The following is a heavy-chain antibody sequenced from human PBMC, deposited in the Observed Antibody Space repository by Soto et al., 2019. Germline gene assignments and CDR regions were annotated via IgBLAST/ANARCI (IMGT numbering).Heavy chain of an antibody. V-gene: IGHV1-58*01. D-gene: IGHD3-10*01. J-gene: IGHJ6*02. CDR1: GFTFSSSA. CDR2: IVVGNSNT. Sequence: SVKVSCKASGFTFSSSAVHWVRQARGHRLEWIGWIVVGNSNTNYARGLQERVTITRDMSTSTAYMELSGLRSEDTAVYYCARARGSGRGYYYYGMDVWGQGTTVTVSS. CDR3: ARARGSGRGYYYYGMDV.